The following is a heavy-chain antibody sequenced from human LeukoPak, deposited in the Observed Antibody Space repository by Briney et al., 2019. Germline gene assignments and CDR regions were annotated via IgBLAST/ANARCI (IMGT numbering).Heavy chain of an antibody. J-gene: IGHJ4*02. CDR1: GFTVSTYY. CDR2: IYSGGST. Sequence: GVSLRLSCAASGFTVSTYYMTWVRQAPGKALECVSVIYSGGSTYYSDSVKGRFTVSRDNSKNTLYLQMNSLRAEDTAMYYCARGLGYCTSTTCLLPFDYWGQGTLVTVSS. D-gene: IGHD2-2*01. CDR3: ARGLGYCTSTTCLLPFDY. V-gene: IGHV3-53*01.